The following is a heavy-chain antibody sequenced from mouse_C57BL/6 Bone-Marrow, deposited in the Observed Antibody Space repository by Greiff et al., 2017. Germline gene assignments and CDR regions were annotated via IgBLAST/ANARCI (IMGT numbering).Heavy chain of an antibody. D-gene: IGHD2-3*01. J-gene: IGHJ2*01. Sequence: EVQRVESGAELVRPGASVKLSCTASGFNIKDDYIHWVKQRPEQGLEWIGWIDPEIGDTEYASKFQGKATITSDTSSYTAYLQLSSLTSEDTAVYYCSSFDGYDFDFWCQGTPLTVAS. CDR1: GFNIKDDY. CDR3: SSFDGYDFDF. CDR2: IDPEIGDT. V-gene: IGHV14-4*01.